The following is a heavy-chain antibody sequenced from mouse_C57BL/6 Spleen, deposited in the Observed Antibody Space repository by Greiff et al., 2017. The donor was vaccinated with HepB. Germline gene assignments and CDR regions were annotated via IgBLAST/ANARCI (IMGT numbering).Heavy chain of an antibody. D-gene: IGHD3-3*01. Sequence: VQLQQSGPELVKPGASVKISCKASGYAFSSSWMNWVKQRPGKGLEWIGRIYPGDGDTNYNGKFKGKATLTADKSSSTAYMQLSSLTSEDSAVYFCARLGQDYWGQGTTLTVSS. CDR1: GYAFSSSW. CDR2: IYPGDGDT. J-gene: IGHJ2*01. V-gene: IGHV1-82*01. CDR3: ARLGQDY.